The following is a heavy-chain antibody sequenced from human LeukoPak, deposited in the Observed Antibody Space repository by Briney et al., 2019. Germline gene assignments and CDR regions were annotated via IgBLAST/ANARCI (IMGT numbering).Heavy chain of an antibody. J-gene: IGHJ4*02. CDR3: ARGRYGDYH. CDR1: GFTVSTYG. D-gene: IGHD4-17*01. Sequence: GGSLRLSCAASGFTVSTYGMHWVRQAPGKGLEWVAVIWYDGSNQYHADSVKGRFTISRDNSKNTLYLQMNSLRAEDTAVYYCARGRYGDYHWGQGILVTVSS. CDR2: IWYDGSNQ. V-gene: IGHV3-33*01.